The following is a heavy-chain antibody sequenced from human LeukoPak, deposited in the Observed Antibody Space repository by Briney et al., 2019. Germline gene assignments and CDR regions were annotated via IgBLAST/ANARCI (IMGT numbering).Heavy chain of an antibody. Sequence: GGSLRLSCAASGFTFSSYAMSWVRQAPGKGLEWVSAISGSGGSTYYADSVKGRFTISRDNAKNSLYLQMNSLRAEDTAVYYCARTGAGYSSSWVAPPYYWGQGTLVTVSS. CDR2: ISGSGGST. CDR3: ARTGAGYSSSWVAPPYY. CDR1: GFTFSSYA. J-gene: IGHJ4*02. V-gene: IGHV3-23*01. D-gene: IGHD6-13*01.